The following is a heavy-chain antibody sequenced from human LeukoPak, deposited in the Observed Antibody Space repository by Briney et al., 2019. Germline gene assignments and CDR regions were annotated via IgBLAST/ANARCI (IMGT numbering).Heavy chain of an antibody. Sequence: PSETLSLTCTVSGGSVGSGSYYWSWIRQPPGTGLEWIGYIYYSGSTNYNPSLKSRVTISVDTSKNQFSLKLSSVTAADTAVYYCARDVGRYSFDYWGQGTLVTVSS. CDR3: ARDVGRYSFDY. J-gene: IGHJ4*02. CDR1: GGSVGSGSYY. CDR2: IYYSGST. D-gene: IGHD3-16*02. V-gene: IGHV4-61*01.